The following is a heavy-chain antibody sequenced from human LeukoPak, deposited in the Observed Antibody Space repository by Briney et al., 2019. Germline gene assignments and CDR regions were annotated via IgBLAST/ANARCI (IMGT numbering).Heavy chain of an antibody. CDR1: GGSISSGGYY. Sequence: SETLSLTCTVPGGSISSGGYYWSWIRQHPGKGLEWIGYIYYSGSTYYNPSLKSRVTISVDTSKNQFSLKLSSVTAADTAVYYCARVLTVTRDAFDIWGQGTMVTVSS. V-gene: IGHV4-31*03. D-gene: IGHD4-17*01. CDR2: IYYSGST. J-gene: IGHJ3*02. CDR3: ARVLTVTRDAFDI.